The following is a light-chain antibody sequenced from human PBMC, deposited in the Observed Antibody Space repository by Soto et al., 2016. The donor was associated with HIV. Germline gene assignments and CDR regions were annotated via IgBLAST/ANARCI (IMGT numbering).Light chain of an antibody. J-gene: IGLJ2*01. CDR1: KLWEKY. CDR2: QDT. Sequence: SYELTQPPSVSVSPGQTARITCSGDKLWEKYVSWYRQKPGQSPVLVIYQDTMRPSGIPERFSGSNSGNTATLTISGTQTMDEADYYCQAWDSSTVLFGGGTKLTVL. V-gene: IGLV3-1*01. CDR3: QAWDSSTVL.